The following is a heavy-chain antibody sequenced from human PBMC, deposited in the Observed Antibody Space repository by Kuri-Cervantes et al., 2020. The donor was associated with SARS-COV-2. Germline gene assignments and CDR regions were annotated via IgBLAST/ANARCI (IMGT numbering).Heavy chain of an antibody. CDR3: ARVRMFGSSSVPYYFDY. J-gene: IGHJ4*02. CDR2: ISGNGGST. D-gene: IGHD6-6*01. V-gene: IGHV3-23*01. Sequence: GGSLRLSCAASGFTFSSYAMSWVRQAPGKGLEWVSAISGNGGSTYYADSVKGRFTISRDNSKNTLYLQMNSLRAEDTAVYYCARVRMFGSSSVPYYFDYWGQGTLVTVSS. CDR1: GFTFSSYA.